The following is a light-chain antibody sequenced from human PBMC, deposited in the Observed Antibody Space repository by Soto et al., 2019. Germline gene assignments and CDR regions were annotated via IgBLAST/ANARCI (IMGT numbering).Light chain of an antibody. CDR2: AAS. Sequence: DIQMPQSPSSLSASVGERVTITCRASQGISNYLAWYQQNPGNVPKLLIYAASTVQSGVPSRFSGSGSWTDFTLTISGLQPEDVATYYCQNYNSAPRNFGQGTMLEIK. CDR1: QGISNY. J-gene: IGKJ2*01. V-gene: IGKV1-27*01. CDR3: QNYNSAPRN.